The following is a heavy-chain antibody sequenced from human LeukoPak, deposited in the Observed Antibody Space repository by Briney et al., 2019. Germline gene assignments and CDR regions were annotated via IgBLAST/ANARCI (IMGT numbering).Heavy chain of an antibody. V-gene: IGHV3-15*01. Sequence: KTGRSLRLSCAASGFTFSNAWMTWVRQAPGKGLEWVGRIKSKTDGGTTDYAAPVKGRFTISRDDSKNTLYLQMNSLKTEDTAVYYCTTEPSPYDSRIYWGQGTLVTVSS. CDR1: GFTFSNAW. D-gene: IGHD3-22*01. J-gene: IGHJ4*02. CDR3: TTEPSPYDSRIY. CDR2: IKSKTDGGTT.